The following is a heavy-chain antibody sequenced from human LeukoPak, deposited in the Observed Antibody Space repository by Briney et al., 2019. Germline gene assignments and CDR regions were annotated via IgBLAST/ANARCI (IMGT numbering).Heavy chain of an antibody. D-gene: IGHD3-10*01. J-gene: IGHJ5*02. CDR1: GGSISSSSYY. CDR3: ARVILLWFGEFFNWFDP. V-gene: IGHV4-39*07. Sequence: SETLSLTCTVSGGSISSSSYYWGWIRKPPGKGLEWIGSIYYSGSTYYNPSLKSRVTISVDTSKNQFSLKLSSVTAADTAVYYSARVILLWFGEFFNWFDPWGQGTPVTVSS. CDR2: IYYSGST.